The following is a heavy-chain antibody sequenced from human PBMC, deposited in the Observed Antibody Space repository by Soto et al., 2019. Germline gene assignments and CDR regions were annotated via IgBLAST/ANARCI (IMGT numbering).Heavy chain of an antibody. CDR2: INPSGGST. Sequence: QVQLVQSGAEVKKPGASVKVSCEASGYTLTSYYMHWVRQAPGQGLEWMGIINPSGGSTSYAQKFQGRVTMTRDTSTSTVYMGLSSLRSEDTAVYYCARDRATTAVTIEEYYYYGMDVWGQGTTVTVS. J-gene: IGHJ6*02. CDR1: GYTLTSYY. D-gene: IGHD4-17*01. V-gene: IGHV1-46*01. CDR3: ARDRATTAVTIEEYYYYGMDV.